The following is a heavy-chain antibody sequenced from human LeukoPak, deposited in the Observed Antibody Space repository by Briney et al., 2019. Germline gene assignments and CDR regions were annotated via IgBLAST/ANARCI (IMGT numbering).Heavy chain of an antibody. V-gene: IGHV4-59*12. CDR3: ARDVGASNFDS. CDR2: LYYSGST. D-gene: IGHD1-26*01. CDR1: GGSISSYY. Sequence: PSETLSLTCTVSGGSISSYYWSWIRQPPGMGLEWIGYLYYSGSTNYNPSLKGRVTVSVDTSKNQFFLKLRSVTAADTAVYYCARDVGASNFDSWGQGVQVTVSS. J-gene: IGHJ4*02.